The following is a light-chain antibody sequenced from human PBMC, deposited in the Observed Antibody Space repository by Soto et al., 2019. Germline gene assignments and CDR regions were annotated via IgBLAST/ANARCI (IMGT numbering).Light chain of an antibody. CDR1: QGISTD. CDR2: AAS. Sequence: DIQLTQSPSFLSASVGDRVTISCRASQGISTDLAWYQQKPGKTPKVLIYAASTLQSGVPSRFSGSGSGTEFTLTISSLQPEDFATYFCQQLDSYPLTFGGGTEVEIK. J-gene: IGKJ4*01. CDR3: QQLDSYPLT. V-gene: IGKV1-9*01.